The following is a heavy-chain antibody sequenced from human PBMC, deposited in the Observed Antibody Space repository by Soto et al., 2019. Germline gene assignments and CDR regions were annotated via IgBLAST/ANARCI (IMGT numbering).Heavy chain of an antibody. CDR3: ARGIGYCSGGSCKGGMDV. D-gene: IGHD2-15*01. CDR1: GGSISSYY. CDR2: IYYSGST. J-gene: IGHJ6*02. V-gene: IGHV4-59*01. Sequence: PSETLSLTCTVSGGSISSYYWSWIRQPPGKGLEWIGYIYYSGSTNYNPSLKSRVTISVDTSKNQFSLKLSSVTAADTAVYYCARGIGYCSGGSCKGGMDVWGQGTTVTVSS.